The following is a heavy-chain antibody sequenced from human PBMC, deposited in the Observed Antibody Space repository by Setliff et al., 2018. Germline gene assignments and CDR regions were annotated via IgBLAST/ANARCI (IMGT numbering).Heavy chain of an antibody. CDR2: ISGDGDST. CDR3: AKDGMGPTYTCFFDF. D-gene: IGHD1-26*01. Sequence: LRLSCAASGFTFTNYAMNWVRQAPGKGLEWVSTISGDGDSTYYADSVMGRFTISRDNSKNSLYLQLNSLRVEDTAVYYCAKDGMGPTYTCFFDFWGQGSRSPSPQ. J-gene: IGHJ4*03. V-gene: IGHV3-23*01. CDR1: GFTFTNYA.